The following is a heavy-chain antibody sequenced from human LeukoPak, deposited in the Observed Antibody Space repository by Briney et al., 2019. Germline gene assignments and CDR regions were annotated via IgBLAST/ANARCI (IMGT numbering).Heavy chain of an antibody. CDR3: ARGAAGYSYG. V-gene: IGHV4-59*01. J-gene: IGHJ4*02. CDR2: IYYSGST. Sequence: SETLSLTCTVSGGSISSYYWSWIRQPPGKGLEWIGYIYYSGSTNYDPSLKSRVTISVDTSKNQFSLRLSSVTAADTAVYYCARGAAGYSYGWGQGTLVTVSS. D-gene: IGHD5-18*01. CDR1: GGSISSYY.